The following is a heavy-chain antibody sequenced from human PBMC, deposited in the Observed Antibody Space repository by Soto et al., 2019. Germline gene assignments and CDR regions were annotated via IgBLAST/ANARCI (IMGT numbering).Heavy chain of an antibody. CDR3: ARDGSGSPNYYYYGMDV. D-gene: IGHD3-10*01. CDR1: GYTFTSYA. V-gene: IGHV1-3*01. CDR2: INAGSGNT. Sequence: ASVKVSCKASGYTFTSYAMHWVRQAPGQRLEWMGWINAGSGNTKYSQKFQGRVTITRDTSASTAYMELSSLRSEDTAVYYCARDGSGSPNYYYYGMDVWGQGTTVTVSS. J-gene: IGHJ6*02.